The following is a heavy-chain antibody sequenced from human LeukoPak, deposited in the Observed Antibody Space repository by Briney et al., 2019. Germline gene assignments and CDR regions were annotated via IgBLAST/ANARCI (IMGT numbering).Heavy chain of an antibody. CDR1: GFTFSSYP. Sequence: GGSLRLSCAASGFTFSSYPMSWVRQAPGKGLHWVSAISGSGGSTYYADSVKGRFTISRDNSKNTLYLQMNSLRAEDTAVYYCAKRVVPATDCFDYWGQGTLVTVSS. CDR2: ISGSGGST. V-gene: IGHV3-23*01. CDR3: AKRVVPATDCFDY. D-gene: IGHD2-2*01. J-gene: IGHJ4*02.